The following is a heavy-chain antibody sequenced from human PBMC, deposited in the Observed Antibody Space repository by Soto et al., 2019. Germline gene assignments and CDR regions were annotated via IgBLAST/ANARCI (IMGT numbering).Heavy chain of an antibody. J-gene: IGHJ5*02. CDR3: TKDSSRYNWNDDGNTWFDR. Sequence: GGSLRLSCAASGFTFYDYAMHWFRQAPGKGLEWVSGISWNSGSIVYADSVKGRFTISRDNAKNSLYLQMNSLRAEDTALYYCTKDSSRYNWNDDGNTWFDRWGQGTLVTVSS. CDR2: ISWNSGSI. D-gene: IGHD1-1*01. V-gene: IGHV3-9*01. CDR1: GFTFYDYA.